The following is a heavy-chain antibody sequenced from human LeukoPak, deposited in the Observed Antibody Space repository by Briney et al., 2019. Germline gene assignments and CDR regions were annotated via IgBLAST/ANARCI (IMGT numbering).Heavy chain of an antibody. CDR3: ARDGDYDYVWGSYRYAWFDP. D-gene: IGHD3-16*02. V-gene: IGHV3-21*01. J-gene: IGHJ5*02. CDR2: ISNSRSYI. CDR1: GFTFSSYE. Sequence: GGSLRLSCAASGFTFSSYEMNWVRQAPGKGLEWVSSISNSRSYIYYADSVKGRFTISRDNAKNSLYLQMNSLRAEDTAVYYCARDGDYDYVWGSYRYAWFDPWGQGTLVTVSS.